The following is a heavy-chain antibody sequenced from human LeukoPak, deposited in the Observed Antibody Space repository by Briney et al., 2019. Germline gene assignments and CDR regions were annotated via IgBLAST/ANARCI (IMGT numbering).Heavy chain of an antibody. J-gene: IGHJ4*02. CDR3: ARGPDFADRLDYFDY. CDR2: IKQDASQ. CDR1: GFTFSRHW. V-gene: IGHV3-7*01. Sequence: SGGSLRLSCAASGFTFSRHWMGWVRQAPGKGLEWVANIKQDASQYYVDSVRGRFIISRDNAKNSLSLQMNSLRLEDTAVYYCARGPDFADRLDYFDYWGQGTLVTVSS. D-gene: IGHD4-17*01.